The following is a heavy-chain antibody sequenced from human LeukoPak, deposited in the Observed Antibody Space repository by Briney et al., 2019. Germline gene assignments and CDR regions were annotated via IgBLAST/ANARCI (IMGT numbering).Heavy chain of an antibody. Sequence: GGSLRLSCEASGFAFRDYYMGWIRQAPGKGLEWVTYLSSSGDITYYADSVKGRFTTSRDNAKNTLYLQLQSLRVEDTAVYYCARDGSGSPDCWGQGTLVTVSS. CDR2: LSSSGDIT. V-gene: IGHV3-11*01. CDR1: GFAFRDYY. D-gene: IGHD1-26*01. J-gene: IGHJ4*02. CDR3: ARDGSGSPDC.